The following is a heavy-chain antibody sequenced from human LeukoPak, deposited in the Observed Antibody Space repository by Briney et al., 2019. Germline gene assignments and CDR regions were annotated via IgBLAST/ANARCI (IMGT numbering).Heavy chain of an antibody. CDR1: GFTFSSYG. CDR2: IRYDGSNK. J-gene: IGHJ4*02. Sequence: PGGSLRLSCAASGFTFSSYGMHWVRQAPGKGLEWVAFIRYDGSNKYYADSVKGRFTISRDNSKNTLYLQVNSLRAEDTAVYYCARDRMGAILYFDSWGQGTLVTVSS. V-gene: IGHV3-30*02. CDR3: ARDRMGAILYFDS. D-gene: IGHD1-26*01.